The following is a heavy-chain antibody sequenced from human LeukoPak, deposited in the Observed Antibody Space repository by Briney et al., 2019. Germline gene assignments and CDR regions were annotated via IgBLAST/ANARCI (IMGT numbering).Heavy chain of an antibody. D-gene: IGHD5-12*01. CDR3: AKSPPPLRYAFDI. CDR1: GFTFSSYW. J-gene: IGHJ3*02. Sequence: SGGSLRLSCVVSGFTFSSYWMTWVRQAPGKGLEWVAYMNQDGSQKYYVDSVKGRFTISRDNAKSSLYLQVSSLRAEDTAVYYCAKSPPPLRYAFDIWGQGTMVTVSS. V-gene: IGHV3-7*01. CDR2: MNQDGSQK.